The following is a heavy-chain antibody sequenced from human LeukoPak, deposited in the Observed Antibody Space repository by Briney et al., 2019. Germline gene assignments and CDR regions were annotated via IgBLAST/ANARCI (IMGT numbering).Heavy chain of an antibody. CDR3: ARETVPAATTNWFDP. Sequence: SETLSLTCTVSGGSISSSSYYWGWIRQPPGKGLEWIGSIYYSGSTYYNPSLKSRVTISVDTSKNQFSLKLSSVTAADTAVYYCARETVPAATTNWFDPWGQGTLVTVSS. J-gene: IGHJ5*02. CDR2: IYYSGST. CDR1: GGSISSSSYY. V-gene: IGHV4-39*02. D-gene: IGHD2-2*01.